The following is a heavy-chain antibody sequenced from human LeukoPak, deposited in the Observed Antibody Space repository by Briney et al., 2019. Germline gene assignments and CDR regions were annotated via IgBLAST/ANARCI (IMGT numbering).Heavy chain of an antibody. CDR1: GGSISSYY. CDR2: IYYSGST. V-gene: IGHV4-59*01. D-gene: IGHD3-22*01. Sequence: PSETLSLTCTVSGGSISSYYWSWIRQPPGKGLEWIGYIYYSGSTNYNPSLKSRVTISVDTSKNQFSLKLSSVTAADTAVYYCARAPPYYYDSSGYPAGAFDIWGQGTMVTVSS. CDR3: ARAPPYYYDSSGYPAGAFDI. J-gene: IGHJ3*02.